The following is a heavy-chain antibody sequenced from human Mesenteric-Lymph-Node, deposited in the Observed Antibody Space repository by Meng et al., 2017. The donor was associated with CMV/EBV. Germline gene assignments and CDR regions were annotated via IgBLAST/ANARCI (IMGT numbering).Heavy chain of an antibody. V-gene: IGHV3-23*01. CDR2: ISGSGSDT. CDR1: GFTFSRSV. Sequence: LSLTCAASGFTFSRSVMSWVRQAPGKGLEWVSVISGSGSDTDYEEYADFVKGRFTISRDNSKSTLDLQMNSLRAEDTAVYYCARLPTGWPNWFDPWGQGTLVTVSS. J-gene: IGHJ5*02. CDR3: ARLPTGWPNWFDP. D-gene: IGHD1-14*01.